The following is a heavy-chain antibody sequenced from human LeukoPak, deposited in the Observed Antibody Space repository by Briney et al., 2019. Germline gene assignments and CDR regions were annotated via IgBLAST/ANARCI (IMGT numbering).Heavy chain of an antibody. D-gene: IGHD1-14*01. CDR3: ATGGGSYRNWDAFDI. V-gene: IGHV1-24*01. CDR2: FDPEDGET. CDR1: GYTLTELS. Sequence: ASVKVSCKVSGYTLTELSMHWVRQAPGKGLEWMGGFDPEDGETIYAQKFQGRVTMTEDTSTDTAYMELSSLRSEDTAVYYCATGGGSYRNWDAFDIWGQGTMVTVSS. J-gene: IGHJ3*02.